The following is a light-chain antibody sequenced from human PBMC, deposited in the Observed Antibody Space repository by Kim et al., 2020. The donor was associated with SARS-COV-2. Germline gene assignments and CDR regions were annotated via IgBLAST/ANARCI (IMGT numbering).Light chain of an antibody. Sequence: EIVMTQSPATLSVSPGERATLSCRASESISNNLAWYQQNPGQAPRLLIHGASTRATGIPARFNGSGSGTEFTLTISSLQSEDFAVYFCQQCNTWPYTFGQGTKLEI. CDR2: GAS. V-gene: IGKV3-15*01. CDR3: QQCNTWPYT. J-gene: IGKJ2*01. CDR1: ESISNN.